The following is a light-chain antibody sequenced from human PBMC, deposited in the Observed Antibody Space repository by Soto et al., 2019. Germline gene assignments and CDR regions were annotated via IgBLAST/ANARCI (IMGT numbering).Light chain of an antibody. V-gene: IGKV1-27*01. CDR3: QEYNSAPWT. J-gene: IGKJ1*01. CDR2: AAS. Sequence: DIQMTQSPSSLSASVGDRVTITCRASQGISNFLAWHQQKPGKVPKLLIYAASTLQSGVPSRFSASGSGTDFTLTITSLQPEDVATYSCQEYNSAPWTFGQGTKVEIK. CDR1: QGISNF.